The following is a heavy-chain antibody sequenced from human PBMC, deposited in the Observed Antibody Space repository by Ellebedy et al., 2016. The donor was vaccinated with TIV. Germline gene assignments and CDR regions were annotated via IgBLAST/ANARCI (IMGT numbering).Heavy chain of an antibody. CDR2: IRGASEK. CDR1: GFSFGSYW. J-gene: IGHJ5*01. Sequence: PGGSLRLSCEAFGFSFGSYWMSWVRQAPGKGLEWVANIRGASEKYYVDSVKGRFTISRDNGKNSLYLQMHSLRPEDTAVYYCARRGSYGDYAVQINSWFDSWGQGTLVTVSS. CDR3: ARRGSYGDYAVQINSWFDS. D-gene: IGHD4-17*01. V-gene: IGHV3-7*01.